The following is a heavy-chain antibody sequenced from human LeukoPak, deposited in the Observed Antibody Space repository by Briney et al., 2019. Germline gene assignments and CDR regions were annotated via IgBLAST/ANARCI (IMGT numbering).Heavy chain of an antibody. CDR2: ISSSGSTI. Sequence: GGSLRLSCAASGFTFSSYEMNWVRQAPGKELEWVSYISSSGSTIYYADSVKGRFTISRDNAKNSLYLQMNSLRAEDTAVYYCARELWFGGRTMFDPWGQGTLVTVSS. V-gene: IGHV3-48*03. CDR3: ARELWFGGRTMFDP. CDR1: GFTFSSYE. J-gene: IGHJ5*02. D-gene: IGHD3-10*01.